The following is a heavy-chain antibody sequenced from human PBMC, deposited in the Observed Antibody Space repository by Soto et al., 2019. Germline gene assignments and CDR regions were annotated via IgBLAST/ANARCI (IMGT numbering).Heavy chain of an antibody. CDR2: ISGYNGNT. V-gene: IGHV1-18*01. CDR3: ATGIVGTIYSLDY. D-gene: IGHD1-26*01. Sequence: QVQLVQSGAEVKKPGASVKVSCKASGYTFTSYGITWVRQAPGQGLEWMGWISGYNGNTNYAQQLQGRVTMTTDTSTSTDYMELRSLRSDDTAVYYCATGIVGTIYSLDYWGQGTLVTVSS. CDR1: GYTFTSYG. J-gene: IGHJ4*02.